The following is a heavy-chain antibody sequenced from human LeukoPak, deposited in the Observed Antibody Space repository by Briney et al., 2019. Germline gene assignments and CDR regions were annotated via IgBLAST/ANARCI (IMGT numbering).Heavy chain of an antibody. J-gene: IGHJ4*02. CDR3: ARSRRSWSTFDY. V-gene: IGHV4-38-2*02. D-gene: IGHD6-13*01. Sequence: RASETLSLTCTVSGYSISSGYYWGWIRQPPGKGLEWIGSIYHSGSTYYNPSLKSRVTISVDTSKNQFSLKLTSVTAADTAVYYCARSRRSWSTFDYWGQGTLVTVSS. CDR1: GYSISSGYY. CDR2: IYHSGST.